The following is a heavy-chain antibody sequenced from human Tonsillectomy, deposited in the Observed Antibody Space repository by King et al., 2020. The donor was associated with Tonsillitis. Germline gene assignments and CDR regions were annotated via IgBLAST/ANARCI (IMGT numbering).Heavy chain of an antibody. V-gene: IGHV3-7*01. J-gene: IGHJ3*02. D-gene: IGHD1-26*01. CDR3: ASDRLWWELDDAFDI. CDR1: GFTFSSYW. Sequence: VQLVESGGGLVQPGGSLRLSCAASGFTFSSYWMSWVRQAPGKGLEWVANIKQDGRVKYYVDSVKGRFIISRDNAKNSLILQINSLRAEDTAVYYCASDRLWWELDDAFDIWGQGTKVTVSS. CDR2: IKQDGRVK.